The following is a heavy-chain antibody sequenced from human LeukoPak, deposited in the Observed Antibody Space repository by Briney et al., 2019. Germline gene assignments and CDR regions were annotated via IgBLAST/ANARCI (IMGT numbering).Heavy chain of an antibody. CDR1: GGSISSGGYY. Sequence: ASETLSLTCTVSGGSISSGGYYWSWIRQHPGKGLEWIGYIYYSGSTYYNPSLKSRVTMSVDTSKNQSSLKLSSVTAVDTAVYYCARKENVYYYFDYWGQGTLVTVSS. J-gene: IGHJ4*02. D-gene: IGHD3-10*01. CDR3: ARKENVYYYFDY. CDR2: IYYSGST. V-gene: IGHV4-31*03.